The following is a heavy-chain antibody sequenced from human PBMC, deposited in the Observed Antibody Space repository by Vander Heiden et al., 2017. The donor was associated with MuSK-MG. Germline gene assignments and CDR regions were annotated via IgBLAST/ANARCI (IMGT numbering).Heavy chain of an antibody. D-gene: IGHD4-17*01. CDR3: AEDRDYGGNGAIFDI. CDR1: GLTFRGSG. J-gene: IGHJ3*02. V-gene: IGHV3-33*06. CDR2: RWNDGSNK. Sequence: QVQLVASGGGVVKPGRSLRFTCLASGLTFRGSGMSWACQAPGRGVECVAIRWNDGSNKYDAASEKGRFTISSDNSKNTLYLQMGRLRDEDAAVYYWAEDRDYGGNGAIFDIWGQGTMVTVSS.